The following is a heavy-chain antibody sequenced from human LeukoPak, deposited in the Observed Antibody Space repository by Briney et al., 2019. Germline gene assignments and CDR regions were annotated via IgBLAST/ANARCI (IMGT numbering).Heavy chain of an antibody. J-gene: IGHJ4*02. CDR2: IDSEGSST. Sequence: GGSLRLSCAASGFTFSSYWMHWVRQAPGKGLVGVSRIDSEGSSTSYADSVKGRFTISRDNAKNRLYVQMNSLRVEDTAVYYCATGSGLWSPDYWGQGTLVTVSS. CDR1: GFTFSSYW. CDR3: ATGSGLWSPDY. D-gene: IGHD5-18*01. V-gene: IGHV3-74*01.